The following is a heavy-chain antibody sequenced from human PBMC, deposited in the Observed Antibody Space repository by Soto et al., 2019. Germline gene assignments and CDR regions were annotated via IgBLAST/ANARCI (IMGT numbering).Heavy chain of an antibody. V-gene: IGHV3-30*18. D-gene: IGHD3-3*01. CDR3: AKAALSTIFGVVYYYYGMDV. J-gene: IGHJ6*02. CDR2: ISYDGSNK. Sequence: QVQLVESGGGVVQPGRSLRLSCAASGFTFSSYGMHWVRQAPGKGLEWVAVISYDGSNKYYADSVKGRFTISGDNSKNTLYLQMDSLRAEDTAVYYCAKAALSTIFGVVYYYYGMDVWGQGTTVTVSS. CDR1: GFTFSSYG.